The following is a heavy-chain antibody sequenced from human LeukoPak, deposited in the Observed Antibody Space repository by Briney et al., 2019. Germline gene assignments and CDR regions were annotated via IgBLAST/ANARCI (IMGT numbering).Heavy chain of an antibody. J-gene: IGHJ6*03. CDR1: DDSITMYY. D-gene: IGHD4-11*01. Sequence: SEILSLTCTVSDDSITMYYWTWIRQPPGKGLEWIGYVDHTGSTKFNPSLNGRVSISRDTSNNFFSLRLRSVTAADTAVYFCARGPVSSSTWYSTYYYFFYMDFWGKGTTVTVSS. CDR2: VDHTGST. CDR3: ARGPVSSSTWYSTYYYFFYMDF. V-gene: IGHV4-59*01.